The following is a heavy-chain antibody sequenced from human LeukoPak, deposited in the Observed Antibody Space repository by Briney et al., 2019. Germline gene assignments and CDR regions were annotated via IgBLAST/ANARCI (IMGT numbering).Heavy chain of an antibody. CDR2: ISGSGGTT. V-gene: IGHV3-23*01. CDR1: GFTFSNYA. D-gene: IGHD5-12*01. Sequence: PGGSLRLSCAASGFTFSNYAMSWVRQAPGKGLEWVSVISGSGGTTNYADSVKGRFTISRDNSKNTLYLQMNSLRAEDTAVYYCAKARGEGGYDSRVSGYWGQGTLVTVSS. J-gene: IGHJ4*02. CDR3: AKARGEGGYDSRVSGY.